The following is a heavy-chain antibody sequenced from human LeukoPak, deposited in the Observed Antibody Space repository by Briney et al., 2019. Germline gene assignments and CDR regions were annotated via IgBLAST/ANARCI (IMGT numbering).Heavy chain of an antibody. CDR1: GFNHSRLA. Sequence: GGSLRLSCATSGFNHSRLAVIDVRQAPEKGLEWVSAISGSGGRTYYADSVKGRFTISRDNSKNTLYLQMNSLRAEDTAVYYCAKDRTSVTTPANWGQGTQVTVSS. CDR3: AKDRTSVTTPAN. J-gene: IGHJ4*02. CDR2: ISGSGGRT. V-gene: IGHV3-23*01. D-gene: IGHD4-17*01.